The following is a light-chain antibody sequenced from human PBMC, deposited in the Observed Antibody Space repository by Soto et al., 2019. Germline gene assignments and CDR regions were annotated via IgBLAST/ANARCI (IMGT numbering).Light chain of an antibody. CDR1: QSISSY. V-gene: IGKV1-17*01. J-gene: IGKJ1*01. Sequence: DGQMTQSPSTLSASVGDRVTITCRASQSISSYLNWYQQKPGKAPKRLIYAASSLQSGVPSRFSGSGSGTEFTLTISSLQPEDFATYYCLQHNSYPWTFGQGTKVDIK. CDR3: LQHNSYPWT. CDR2: AAS.